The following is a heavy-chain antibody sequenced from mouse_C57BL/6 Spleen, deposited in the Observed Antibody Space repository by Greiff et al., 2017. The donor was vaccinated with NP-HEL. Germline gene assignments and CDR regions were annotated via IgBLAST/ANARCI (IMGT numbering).Heavy chain of an antibody. J-gene: IGHJ2*01. CDR2: ISYDGSN. CDR1: GYSITSGYY. Sequence: ESGPGLVKPSQSLSLTCSVTGYSITSGYYWNWIRQFPGNKLEWMGYISYDGSNNYNPSLKNRISIPRDTSKNQFFLKLNSVTTEDTATYYCARDRGSSYDFDYWGQGTTLTVSS. D-gene: IGHD1-1*01. V-gene: IGHV3-6*01. CDR3: ARDRGSSYDFDY.